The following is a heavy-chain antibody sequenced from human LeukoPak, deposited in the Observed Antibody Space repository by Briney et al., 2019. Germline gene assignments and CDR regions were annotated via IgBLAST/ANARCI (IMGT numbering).Heavy chain of an antibody. CDR1: GGSIISYY. V-gene: IGHV4-59*01. D-gene: IGHD4-17*01. CDR2: IYYSGST. CDR3: AREHYGLDY. Sequence: SETLSLTSTVSGGSIISYYWSWILQPPRKGLEGIGYIYYSGSTNYNPSLKSRVTISLDTSKNPSSVKPSSVTDADTAVYYCAREHYGLDYWGQGTLVTVSS. J-gene: IGHJ4*02.